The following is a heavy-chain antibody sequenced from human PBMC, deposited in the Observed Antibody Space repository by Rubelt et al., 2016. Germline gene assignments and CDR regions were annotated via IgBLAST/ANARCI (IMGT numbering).Heavy chain of an antibody. D-gene: IGHD5-24*01. J-gene: IGHJ4*02. CDR2: IKPNSGGT. CDR3: ARKLAATAEFDY. V-gene: IGHV1-2*06. CDR1: GYTFTRNG. Sequence: QVQLVQSGSELKKPGASVKVSCKASGYTFTRNGISWVRQAPGQGLEWMGLIKPNSGGTIYAQNFQGRVTMTRDTSITTVYMGLRGLTSDDTAVYYCARKLAATAEFDYWGQGALVTVSS.